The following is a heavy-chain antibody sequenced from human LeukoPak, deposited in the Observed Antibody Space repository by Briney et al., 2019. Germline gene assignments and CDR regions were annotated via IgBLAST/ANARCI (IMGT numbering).Heavy chain of an antibody. V-gene: IGHV4-59*01. D-gene: IGHD6-13*01. CDR1: GGSISSYY. Sequence: PSEILSLTCTVSGGSISSYYWSWIRQPPGKGLEWIGYIYYSGSTNYNPSLKSRVTISVDTSKNQFSLKLSSVTAADTAVYYCASDSSSSNDAFDIWGQGTMVTVSS. CDR2: IYYSGST. J-gene: IGHJ3*02. CDR3: ASDSSSSNDAFDI.